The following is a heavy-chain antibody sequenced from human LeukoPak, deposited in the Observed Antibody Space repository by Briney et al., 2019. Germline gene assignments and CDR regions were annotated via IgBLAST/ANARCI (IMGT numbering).Heavy chain of an antibody. CDR3: ARDVQLLWFGSQGNYFDY. V-gene: IGHV4-39*07. Sequence: SETLSLTCTVSGGSISSSSYYWGWIRQPPGKGLDWIGSIYYSGSTYYNPSLKSRVTISVDTSKNQFSLKLSSVTAADTAVYYCARDVQLLWFGSQGNYFDYWGQGTLVTVSS. CDR1: GGSISSSSYY. D-gene: IGHD3-10*01. J-gene: IGHJ4*02. CDR2: IYYSGST.